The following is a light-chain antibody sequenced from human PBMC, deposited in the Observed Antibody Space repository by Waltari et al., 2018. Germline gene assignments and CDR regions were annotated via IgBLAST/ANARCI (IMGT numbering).Light chain of an antibody. CDR1: QTINKY. CDR2: VVS. V-gene: IGKV1-39*01. J-gene: IGKJ4*01. CDR3: QQSDSRPLT. Sequence: DIQMTQSPSSLSASVGDRVTITCRASQTINKYLNWYQQKPGKAPKVLISVVSYLHTGVPSRFSGSGSGTDFTLTISSLQPEDFATYYCQQSDSRPLTFGGGTK.